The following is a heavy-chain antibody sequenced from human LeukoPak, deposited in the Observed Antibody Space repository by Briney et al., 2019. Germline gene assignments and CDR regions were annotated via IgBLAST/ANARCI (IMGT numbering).Heavy chain of an antibody. Sequence: PGGSLRLSCAVSGFTFRNYWMHWVRQTPGKGLVWVSRINSDGSSTNYADSVKGRFTISRDNAKNTLYLQMSSLRVEDTALYYCARGGVAVAGTGDFWGQGTLVTVSS. CDR1: GFTFRNYW. J-gene: IGHJ4*02. V-gene: IGHV3-74*01. CDR2: INSDGSST. CDR3: ARGGVAVAGTGDF. D-gene: IGHD6-19*01.